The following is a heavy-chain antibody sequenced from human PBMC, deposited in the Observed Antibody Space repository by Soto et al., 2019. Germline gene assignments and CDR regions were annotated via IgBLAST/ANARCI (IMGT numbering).Heavy chain of an antibody. Sequence: QLQLVESGGGMVQPGKSLRLSCAASGFTFSTYGMHWVRQAPGKGLEWVALISYDGGVTKYVDSVKGRFTISRDSSTNTLFLQMNSLRSEDTAVYYCAKGRLAYSGSYSVDYWGQGTRVTVSS. CDR3: AKGRLAYSGSYSVDY. V-gene: IGHV3-30*18. J-gene: IGHJ4*02. CDR1: GFTFSTYG. D-gene: IGHD1-26*01. CDR2: ISYDGGVT.